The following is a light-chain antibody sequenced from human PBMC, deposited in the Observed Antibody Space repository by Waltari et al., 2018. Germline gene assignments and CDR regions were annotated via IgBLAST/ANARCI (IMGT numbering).Light chain of an antibody. Sequence: QSALTQPASVSGSPGQSITISCTGTTTDTGTYNLVSWYQQYPGKAPKLIIYEDNRRPSGISNRFSGSRSGNTASLTISGLQADDEANYCCCSYAGSYVVFGGGTKLTVL. CDR2: EDN. CDR1: TTDTGTYNL. V-gene: IGLV2-23*01. J-gene: IGLJ2*01. CDR3: CSYAGSYVV.